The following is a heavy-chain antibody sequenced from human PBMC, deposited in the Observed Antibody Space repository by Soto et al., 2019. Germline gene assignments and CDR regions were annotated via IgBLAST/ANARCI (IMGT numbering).Heavy chain of an antibody. CDR3: ARLTIVGATPYYFDY. D-gene: IGHD1-26*01. Sequence: SETLSLTCDVSGGSTMISSYYCAWIRQPPGKGLEWIGSMYYSGSTYYNPSLKSRVTMSVDTSKNQFSLRLNSVTAADTAVYYCARLTIVGATPYYFDYWGQGILVTVSS. V-gene: IGHV4-39*01. J-gene: IGHJ4*02. CDR2: MYYSGST. CDR1: GGSTMISSYY.